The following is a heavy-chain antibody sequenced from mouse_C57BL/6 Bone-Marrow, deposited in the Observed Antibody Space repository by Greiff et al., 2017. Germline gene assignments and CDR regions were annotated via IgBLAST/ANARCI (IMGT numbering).Heavy chain of an antibody. Sequence: QVQLQQPGAELVKPGASVKLSCKASGYTFTSSWMHWVKQRPGQGLEWIGMIHPNSGSTNYNEKFKSKATLTVDKSSSTASMQLSSLTSDDSAVYYCARCDYVFAYWGKGTLVTVSA. CDR3: ARCDYVFAY. J-gene: IGHJ3*01. D-gene: IGHD2-4*01. V-gene: IGHV1-64*01. CDR2: IHPNSGST. CDR1: GYTFTSSW.